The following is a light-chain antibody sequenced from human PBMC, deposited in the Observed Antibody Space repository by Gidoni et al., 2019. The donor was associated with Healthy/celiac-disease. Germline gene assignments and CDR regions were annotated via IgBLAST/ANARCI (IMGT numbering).Light chain of an antibody. J-gene: IGLJ2*01. CDR2: DDS. CDR1: NTGSKS. CDR3: QVWDSSSDHPVV. Sequence: SYVLTQPPSASVAPGKTARITCGGNNTGSKSVHWYPQKPGQAPVLVVYDDSDRPSGIPERFSGSNSGNTATLTISRVEAGDEADYYCQVWDSSSDHPVVFGGGTKLTVL. V-gene: IGLV3-21*03.